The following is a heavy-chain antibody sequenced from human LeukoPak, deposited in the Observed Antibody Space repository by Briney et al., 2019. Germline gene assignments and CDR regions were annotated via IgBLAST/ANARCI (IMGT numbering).Heavy chain of an antibody. V-gene: IGHV4-61*05. J-gene: IGHJ4*02. D-gene: IGHD3-10*01. CDR3: ARGGYFGNLFDY. Sequence: SSETLSLTCTVSGDSIISSYYYWGWIRQPPGKGLEWIGYIYYSGSTNYNPSLKSRVTISVDTSKNQFSLKLSSVTAADTAVYYCARGGYFGNLFDYWGQGTLVTVSS. CDR1: GDSIISSYYY. CDR2: IYYSGST.